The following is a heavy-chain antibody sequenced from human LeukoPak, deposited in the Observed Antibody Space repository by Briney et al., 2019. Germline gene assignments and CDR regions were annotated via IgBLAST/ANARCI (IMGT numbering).Heavy chain of an antibody. CDR1: DGSISSGDYY. V-gene: IGHV4-31*03. CDR3: ARAGYCGGDCYFDAFDI. CDR2: IYYSGST. D-gene: IGHD2-21*02. Sequence: SQTLSLTCTVSDGSISSGDYYWSWIRQHPGKGLEWIGYIYYSGSTYYNPSLKSRVTISVDTSKNQFSLKPSSVTAADTAVYYCARAGYCGGDCYFDAFDIWGQGTMVTVSS. J-gene: IGHJ3*02.